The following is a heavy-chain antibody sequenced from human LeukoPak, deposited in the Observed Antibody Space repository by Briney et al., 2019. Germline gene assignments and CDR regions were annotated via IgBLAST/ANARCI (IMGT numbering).Heavy chain of an antibody. V-gene: IGHV4-59*08. D-gene: IGHD2-15*01. CDR3: ARRGYCSGGSCYPPGAFDI. Sequence: SETLSLTCTVSGGSISSHYWSWIRQPPGKGLEWIGYIYYSGSTNYNPSLKSRVTISVDTSKNQFSLKLSSVTAADTAVYYCARRGYCSGGSCYPPGAFDIWGQGTMVTVSS. CDR2: IYYSGST. CDR1: GGSISSHY. J-gene: IGHJ3*02.